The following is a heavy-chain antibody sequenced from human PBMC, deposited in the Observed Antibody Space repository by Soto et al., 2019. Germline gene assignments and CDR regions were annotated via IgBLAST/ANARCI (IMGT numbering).Heavy chain of an antibody. CDR3: ARAPLGIIVAPDF. J-gene: IGHJ4*02. V-gene: IGHV1-2*02. Sequence: ASVKVSCQASGYTFTRYYIHLVRQAAWQGLEWMGWMNPGNKQHVYTQKFRGRVTVSTVSSITTTYMELSSLTSDDTAVYYCARAPLGIIVAPDFWGQGTLVTVSS. CDR1: GYTFTRYY. CDR2: MNPGNKQH. D-gene: IGHD3-22*01.